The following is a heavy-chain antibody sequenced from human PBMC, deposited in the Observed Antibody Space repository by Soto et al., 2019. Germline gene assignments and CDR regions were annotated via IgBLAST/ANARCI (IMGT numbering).Heavy chain of an antibody. V-gene: IGHV3-74*01. CDR2: IDTSGSST. Sequence: PGGSLRLSCEASGFIFTNFWMHWVRQVPGKGLVWVSRIDTSGSSTSYADSVKGRFTISRDNAKNTVSLQMNSLRAEDTGVYYCAKDLGADYYYYYGMDVWGQGTTVTVSS. J-gene: IGHJ6*02. CDR3: AKDLGADYYYYYGMDV. CDR1: GFIFTNFW. D-gene: IGHD7-27*01.